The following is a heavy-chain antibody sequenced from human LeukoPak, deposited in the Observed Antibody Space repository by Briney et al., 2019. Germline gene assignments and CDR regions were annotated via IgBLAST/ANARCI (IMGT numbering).Heavy chain of an antibody. CDR1: GFTFSSYA. D-gene: IGHD3-10*01. CDR2: ISYEGCNK. CDR3: ARMDRIWFGESWYNWFDP. J-gene: IGHJ5*02. V-gene: IGHV3-30-3*01. Sequence: GGSLRLSCAASGFTFSSYAMHWVRQAPGRGLEGVAVISYEGCNKYYADSVKGRFTISRDNPKHTLYLHMNSLRAEDTAVYYCARMDRIWFGESWYNWFDPWGQGTLVTVSS.